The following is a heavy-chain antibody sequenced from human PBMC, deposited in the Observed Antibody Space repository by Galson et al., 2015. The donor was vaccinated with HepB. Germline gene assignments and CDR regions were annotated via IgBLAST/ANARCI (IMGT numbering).Heavy chain of an antibody. CDR3: VREGRWSISDDAFDI. J-gene: IGHJ3*02. CDR1: GFTFSTYG. D-gene: IGHD2-8*01. V-gene: IGHV3-33*01. CDR2: IWYDGSYK. Sequence: SLRLSCAASGFTFSTYGMHWVRQAPGKGLEWVAVIWYDGSYKYYADSVKGRLSISRDNSKNTLYLQMNSLRVEDTAVYYCVREGRWSISDDAFDIWGQGTLVTVSS.